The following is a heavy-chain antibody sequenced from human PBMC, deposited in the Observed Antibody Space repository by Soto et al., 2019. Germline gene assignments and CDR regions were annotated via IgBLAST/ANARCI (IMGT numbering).Heavy chain of an antibody. CDR2: IIPIFGTA. CDR1: GGTFSSYA. Sequence: SVKVSCKASGGTFSSYAISWVRQAPGQGLEWMGGIIPIFGTANYAQEFQGRVTITADESTSTAYMELSSLRSEDTAVYYCAKGLRFLEWFPPDYWGQGTLVTVSS. J-gene: IGHJ4*02. V-gene: IGHV1-69*13. D-gene: IGHD3-3*01. CDR3: AKGLRFLEWFPPDY.